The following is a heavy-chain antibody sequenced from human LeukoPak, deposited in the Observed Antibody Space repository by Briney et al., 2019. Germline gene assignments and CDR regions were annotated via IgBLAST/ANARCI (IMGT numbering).Heavy chain of an antibody. CDR3: ARNITGTTRTAYYYYMDV. CDR2: IYTSGST. V-gene: IGHV4-4*07. CDR1: GGSISSYY. Sequence: SETLSLTCTVSGGSISSYYWSWIRQPAGKGLEWIGRIYTSGSTNYNPSLKSRVTMSVDTSKNQLSLKLSSVTAADTAVYYCARNITGTTRTAYYYYMDVWGKGTTVTVSS. D-gene: IGHD1-7*01. J-gene: IGHJ6*03.